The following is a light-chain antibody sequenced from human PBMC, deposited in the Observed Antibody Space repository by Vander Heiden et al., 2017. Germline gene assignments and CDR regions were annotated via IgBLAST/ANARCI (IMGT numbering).Light chain of an antibody. CDR3: RQGHQIPWT. Sequence: IVMTQSPLSLPVTPGEPASISCRSSQSLLHTNGYNYWDWYLQKPGQSPQLLIYLGSNRASGVPDRFSGSGSGTDFTLKINKVEAEDVGVYYCRQGHQIPWTVGQGTKVELK. V-gene: IGKV2-28*01. CDR2: LGS. CDR1: QSLLHTNGYNY. J-gene: IGKJ1*01.